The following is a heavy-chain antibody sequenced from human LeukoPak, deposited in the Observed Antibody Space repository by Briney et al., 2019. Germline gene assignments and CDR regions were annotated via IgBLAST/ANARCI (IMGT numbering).Heavy chain of an antibody. Sequence: GASVKVSCKASGYTFTSYYMHWVRQATGQGLEWMGWINPNSGGTNYAQKFQGRVTMTRDTSISTAYMELSRLRSDDTAVYYCARAGFHYYDSSGYSVYWGQGTLVTVSS. D-gene: IGHD3-22*01. CDR1: GYTFTSYY. V-gene: IGHV1-2*02. CDR2: INPNSGGT. J-gene: IGHJ4*02. CDR3: ARAGFHYYDSSGYSVY.